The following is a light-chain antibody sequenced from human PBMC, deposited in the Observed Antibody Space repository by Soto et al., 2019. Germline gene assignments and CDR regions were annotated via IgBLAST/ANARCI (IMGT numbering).Light chain of an antibody. CDR2: KAS. CDR3: QQYDSYSGA. V-gene: IGKV1-5*03. CDR1: QSISSW. Sequence: DIEMTQSPSTLSVSAGDRVTLSCRASQSISSWLAWYQQKPGKPPKLLIYKASTLNSGVPSRFSGSGSGTEFTLTISSLQSDDFATYYCQQYDSYSGAFGQGTKVDIK. J-gene: IGKJ1*01.